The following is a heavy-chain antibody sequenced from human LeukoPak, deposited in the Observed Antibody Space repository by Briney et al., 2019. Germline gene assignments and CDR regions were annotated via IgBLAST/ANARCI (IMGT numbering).Heavy chain of an antibody. CDR1: GLTVSSNY. CDR2: IYAGGST. Sequence: GGSLRLSCAASGLTVSSNYMSWVRQAPGKGLEWVSLIYAGGSTYYADSVRGRFTISRDNSKNNLYLQMNSLTPEDTAVYYCARGFGKAAADVFGGYTMDVWGQGTTVIVSS. J-gene: IGHJ6*02. V-gene: IGHV3-66*02. D-gene: IGHD6-13*01. CDR3: ARGFGKAAADVFGGYTMDV.